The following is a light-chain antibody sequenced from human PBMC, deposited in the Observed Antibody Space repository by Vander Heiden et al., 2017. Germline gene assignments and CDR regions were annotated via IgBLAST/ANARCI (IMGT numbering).Light chain of an antibody. CDR2: QDT. CDR1: ELGDEY. J-gene: IGLJ2*01. V-gene: IGLV3-1*01. CDR3: QAWDNNTVI. Sequence: SFALAQPPSVSVSPGQTASIPCSGYELGDEYACWYQQKPGQSPVLVIYQDTKRPSGIPERISGSNSGNTATLTISGTEAMDEADYFWQAWDNNTVIFGGGTKLSVL.